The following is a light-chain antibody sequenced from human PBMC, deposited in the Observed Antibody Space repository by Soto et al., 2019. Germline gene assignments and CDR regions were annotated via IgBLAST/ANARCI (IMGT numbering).Light chain of an antibody. V-gene: IGKV4-1*01. CDR2: WAS. CDR3: QQYYTAPQT. J-gene: IGKJ1*01. Sequence: DIVMTQSPDSLAVSLGERATINCKSSQNVLSTSNNMNYLAWYQHKPGQPPQLLVSWASTRDSAVPDRFSGSGSGTDFTLTISSLQAEDAAVYYCQQYYTAPQTFGQGTKVEI. CDR1: QNVLSTSNNMNY.